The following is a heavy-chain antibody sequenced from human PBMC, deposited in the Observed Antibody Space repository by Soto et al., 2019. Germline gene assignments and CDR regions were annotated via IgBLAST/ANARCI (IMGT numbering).Heavy chain of an antibody. J-gene: IGHJ4*02. CDR1: GGTFSSNA. CDR2: IIPICVTA. CDR3: ETGCRGYSAAPRFYIEF. Sequence: QVQFVQSGAEVKKPGSSVNVTCKASGGTFSSNAISWVRQAPGQGLEWMGGIIPICVTAHHAQKFQGRVTIPADESTSTASMELSRLKSDATAGYSCETGCRGYSAAPRFYIEFWGQGTLVTVSS. D-gene: IGHD5-18*01. V-gene: IGHV1-69*12.